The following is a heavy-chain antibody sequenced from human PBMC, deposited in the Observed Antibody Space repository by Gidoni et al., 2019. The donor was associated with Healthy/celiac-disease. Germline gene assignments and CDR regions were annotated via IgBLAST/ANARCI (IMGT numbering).Heavy chain of an antibody. V-gene: IGHV4-59*01. Sequence: QVQLQASGPGLVKPSETLSLTCPVSGGSLRSYYWSWIRQPPGKGLEWMGYIYYSGSTNYNPYLKSRVTIAVDTSKNQFSLKLSYVTAADTAVDYCARGDGGIAYDFWSRDVWGQGTTVNVSS. CDR2: IYYSGST. D-gene: IGHD3-3*01. CDR3: ARGDGGIAYDFWSRDV. J-gene: IGHJ6*02. CDR1: GGSLRSYY.